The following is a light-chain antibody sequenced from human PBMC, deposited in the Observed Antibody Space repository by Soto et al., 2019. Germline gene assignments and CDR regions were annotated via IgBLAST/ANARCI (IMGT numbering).Light chain of an antibody. CDR3: TSWDDSLSAWV. Sequence: QSVLIQPPSASGTPGQRVTISCSGSTANIEANYVYWYQQFPGTAPKLLIYSNKERPSGVPDRFSGSKSGTSASLAVSGLRSEDEADYFCTSWDDSLSAWVFGGGTKVTVL. CDR2: SNK. J-gene: IGLJ3*02. V-gene: IGLV1-47*02. CDR1: TANIEANY.